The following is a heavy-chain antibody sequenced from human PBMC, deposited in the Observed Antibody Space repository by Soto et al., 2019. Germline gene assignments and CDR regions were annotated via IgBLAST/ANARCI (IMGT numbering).Heavy chain of an antibody. CDR3: ARDHPSSNGGIVGAIYYFDY. D-gene: IGHD1-26*01. CDR2: ISSSSSYI. V-gene: IGHV3-21*01. CDR1: GFTFSSYS. J-gene: IGHJ4*02. Sequence: PGGSLRLSCAASGFTFSSYSMNWVRQAPGKGLEWVSSISSSSSYIYYADSVKGRFTISRDNAKNSLYLQMNSLRAEDTAVYYCARDHPSSNGGIVGAIYYFDYWGQGTLVTVSS.